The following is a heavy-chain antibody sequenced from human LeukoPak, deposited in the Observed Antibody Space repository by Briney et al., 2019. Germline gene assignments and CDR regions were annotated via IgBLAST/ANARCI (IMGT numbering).Heavy chain of an antibody. CDR2: ISAYNDNT. J-gene: IGHJ3*02. CDR3: ARDRFYYGSGTACDI. V-gene: IGHV1-18*01. D-gene: IGHD3-10*01. Sequence: ASVKVSCKASGYTFTSYGISWVRQAPGQGLEWMGWISAYNDNTQYTQKLQGRVTMTTDTSTSTAYMELRNLKSDDTAVYYCARDRFYYGSGTACDIWGQGTMVTVSS. CDR1: GYTFTSYG.